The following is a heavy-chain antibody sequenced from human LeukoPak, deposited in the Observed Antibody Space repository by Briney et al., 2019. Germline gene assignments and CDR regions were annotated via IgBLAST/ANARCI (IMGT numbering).Heavy chain of an antibody. D-gene: IGHD5-18*01. CDR2: ISAYNGNT. Sequence: ASVKVSCKASGYTFTSYGISWVRQAPGQGLERMGWISAYNGNTNYAQKLQGRVTMTTDTSTSTAYMELGSLRSDDTAVYYCARDRDLYSYGHFDYWGQGTLVTVSS. V-gene: IGHV1-18*01. CDR1: GYTFTSYG. CDR3: ARDRDLYSYGHFDY. J-gene: IGHJ4*02.